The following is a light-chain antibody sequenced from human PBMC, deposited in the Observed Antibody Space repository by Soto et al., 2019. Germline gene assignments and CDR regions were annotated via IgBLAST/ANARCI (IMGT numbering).Light chain of an antibody. J-gene: IGKJ1*01. V-gene: IGKV1-39*01. CDR2: TAS. CDR3: QQGYSRPRT. Sequence: DIQMTQSPSSLSASVGDRVTITCRASQSIGHFLSWFQQRPGKAPKVLIYTASSLSSGVPSRFSGSGSGTDFTLTISSLQPEDFATYFCQQGYSRPRTFGQGTKVDIK. CDR1: QSIGHF.